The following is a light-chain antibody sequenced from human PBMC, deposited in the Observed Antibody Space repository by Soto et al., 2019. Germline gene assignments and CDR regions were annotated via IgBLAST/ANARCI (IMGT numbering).Light chain of an antibody. CDR3: QEHNSDPYT. Sequence: DIQMTQSPSTLSASVGARVTITCRASQSISNWWAWYQQKPGKAPKLLIYDASSLEIGVPSRFSGSGSGTEFTLTISSLQPDDFATYYCQEHNSDPYTFGHGTKLEIK. V-gene: IGKV1-5*01. CDR1: QSISNW. J-gene: IGKJ2*01. CDR2: DAS.